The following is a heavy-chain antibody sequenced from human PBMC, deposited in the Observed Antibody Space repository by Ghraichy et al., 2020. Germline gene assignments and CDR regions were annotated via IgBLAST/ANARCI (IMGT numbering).Heavy chain of an antibody. CDR3: ASIEYCSSTSCYPPGHYYYYMDV. V-gene: IGHV3-30-3*01. CDR1: GFTFSSYA. J-gene: IGHJ6*03. CDR2: ISYDGSNK. D-gene: IGHD2-2*01. Sequence: GGSLRLSCAASGFTFSSYAMHWVRQAPGKGLEWVAVISYDGSNKYYADSVKGRFTISRDNSKNTLYLQMNSLRAEDTAVYYCASIEYCSSTSCYPPGHYYYYMDVWGKGTTVTVSS.